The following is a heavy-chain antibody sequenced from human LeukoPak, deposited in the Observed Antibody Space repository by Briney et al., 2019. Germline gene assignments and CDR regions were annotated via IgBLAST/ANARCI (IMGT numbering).Heavy chain of an antibody. CDR2: ISAYNGNT. Sequence: ASVTVSCTASGYTFTSYGISWVRQAPGQGLEWMGWISAYNGNTNYAQKFQGRVTMTTDIFTSTAYMELRRLRSDDTAVYYCGRDGGYSSSWSGYWGQGTLVTVSS. CDR3: GRDGGYSSSWSGY. V-gene: IGHV1-18*01. J-gene: IGHJ4*02. CDR1: GYTFTSYG. D-gene: IGHD6-13*01.